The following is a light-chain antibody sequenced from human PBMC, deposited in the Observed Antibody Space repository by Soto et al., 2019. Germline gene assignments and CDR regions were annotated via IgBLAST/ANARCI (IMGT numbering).Light chain of an antibody. V-gene: IGKV3-11*01. CDR3: QQRSNWPLT. Sequence: EIVLTQSPATLSLSPGERATLSCRASQSISSQLAWYQQKPGQAPRLLIHDASNRATGIPARFSGSGSSTDCTLTISILEPEDFAVYFCQQRSNWPLTFGGGTKVEIK. CDR1: QSISSQ. J-gene: IGKJ4*01. CDR2: DAS.